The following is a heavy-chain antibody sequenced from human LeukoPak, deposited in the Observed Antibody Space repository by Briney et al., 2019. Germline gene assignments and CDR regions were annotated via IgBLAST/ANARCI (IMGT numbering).Heavy chain of an antibody. J-gene: IGHJ4*02. CDR2: IYPGDSDT. Sequence: GESLKISCKGSGYRFPTYWIGWVRQMPGKGLGWLGVIYPGDSDTRYSPSFQGQVTISADKSISTAYLQWSSLKASDTAMYYCARQGDGTAPEDYWGQGTLVTVSS. CDR1: GYRFPTYW. D-gene: IGHD1-1*01. V-gene: IGHV5-51*01. CDR3: ARQGDGTAPEDY.